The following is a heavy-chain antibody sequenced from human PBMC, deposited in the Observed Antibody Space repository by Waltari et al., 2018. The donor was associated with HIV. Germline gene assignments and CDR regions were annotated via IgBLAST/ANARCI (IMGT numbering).Heavy chain of an antibody. J-gene: IGHJ5*02. D-gene: IGHD6-19*01. Sequence: EVQLVESGGGLVQPGGSLRLSCAASGFTFSSYWMSWVRQAPGKGLEWVANIKQDGSEKYYVDSVKGRFTISRDNAKNSLYLQMNSLRAEDTAVYYCARGGFDSSGWYVAWGQGTLVTVSS. CDR1: GFTFSSYW. CDR3: ARGGFDSSGWYVA. CDR2: IKQDGSEK. V-gene: IGHV3-7*04.